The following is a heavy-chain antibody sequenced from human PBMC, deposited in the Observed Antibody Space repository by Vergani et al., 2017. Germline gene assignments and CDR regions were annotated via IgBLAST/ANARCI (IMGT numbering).Heavy chain of an antibody. CDR3: ARDSPLPITFGGVTSARYFDY. D-gene: IGHD3-16*01. CDR1: GFTFSSYS. V-gene: IGHV3-21*01. J-gene: IGHJ4*02. Sequence: EVQLVESGGGLVKPGGSLRLSCAASGFTFSSYSMNWVRQAPGKGLEWVSSISSSSSYIYYADSVKGRFTISRDTAKNSLYLQMNSLRAEDTAVYYCARDSPLPITFGGVTSARYFDYWGQGTLVTVSS. CDR2: ISSSSSYI.